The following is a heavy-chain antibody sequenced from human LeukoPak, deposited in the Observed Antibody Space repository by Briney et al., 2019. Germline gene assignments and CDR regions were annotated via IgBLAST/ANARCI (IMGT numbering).Heavy chain of an antibody. Sequence: PSETLSLTCTVSGGSISSYYWSWIRQPAGKGLEWIGHIYNSGSTNYNPSLKSRVTMSVDTSKNQFSLKLSSVTAADTAVYYCARLLYGGYEAYYFDYWGQGTLVTVSS. CDR2: IYNSGST. CDR3: ARLLYGGYEAYYFDY. J-gene: IGHJ4*02. CDR1: GGSISSYY. V-gene: IGHV4-4*07. D-gene: IGHD4-23*01.